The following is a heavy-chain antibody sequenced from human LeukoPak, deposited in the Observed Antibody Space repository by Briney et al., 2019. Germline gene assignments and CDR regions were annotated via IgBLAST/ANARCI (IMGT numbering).Heavy chain of an antibody. D-gene: IGHD2-2*01. V-gene: IGHV4-39*01. J-gene: IGHJ4*02. Sequence: SATQSLACTLSARSISSSSYCTGWIRQPPGKGLEWIGRIFYTGSTFFNPSLKSRVTISVDTSKNKFSFKLSSVTPAAPAVYYCARQLGYCSSTSCYADKFDYWGQGTLVTVSS. CDR2: IFYTGST. CDR3: ARQLGYCSSTSCYADKFDY. CDR1: ARSISSSSYC.